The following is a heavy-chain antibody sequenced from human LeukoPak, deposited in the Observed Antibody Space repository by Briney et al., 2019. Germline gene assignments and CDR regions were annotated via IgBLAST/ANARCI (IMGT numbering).Heavy chain of an antibody. CDR1: GFTFSSYG. V-gene: IGHV3-30*18. CDR2: ISYDGSNK. Sequence: PGGSLRLSCAASGFTFSSYGMHWVRQAPGKGLXXXXVISYDGSNKYYADSVKGRFTISRDNSKNTLYLRMNSLRAEDTAVYYCAKGRGYSYGQFDYWGQGTLVTVSS. D-gene: IGHD5-18*01. J-gene: IGHJ4*02. CDR3: AKGRGYSYGQFDY.